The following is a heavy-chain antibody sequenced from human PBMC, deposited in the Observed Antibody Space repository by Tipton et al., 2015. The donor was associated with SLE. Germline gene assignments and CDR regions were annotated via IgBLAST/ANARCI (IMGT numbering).Heavy chain of an antibody. J-gene: IGHJ3*02. CDR3: ARSMGYSSNWAYAVDI. D-gene: IGHD6-13*01. Sequence: TLSLTCTVSGASISSGDLYWGWIRQSPGKGLEWIGSIYYSGSTYYNPSLKSRVTISVDTSKNQFSLRLSSVTAADTAVYYCARSMGYSSNWAYAVDIWGQGTTVTVS. V-gene: IGHV4-39*01. CDR1: GASISSGDLY. CDR2: IYYSGST.